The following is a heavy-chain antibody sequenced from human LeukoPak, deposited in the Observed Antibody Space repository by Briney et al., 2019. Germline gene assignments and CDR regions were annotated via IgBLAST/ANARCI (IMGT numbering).Heavy chain of an antibody. Sequence: GGSLRLSCAASGFTFSGSAMFWVRQASGKGLEWVGRIRSKPNNYATTYSESVRGRFTISRDDSKNTAYLQMNSLKTEDTAVYYRTTLKTSATVTTEWYFDLWGRGTLVTVSS. CDR3: TTLKTSATVTTEWYFDL. CDR2: IRSKPNNYAT. D-gene: IGHD4-17*01. V-gene: IGHV3-73*01. J-gene: IGHJ2*01. CDR1: GFTFSGSA.